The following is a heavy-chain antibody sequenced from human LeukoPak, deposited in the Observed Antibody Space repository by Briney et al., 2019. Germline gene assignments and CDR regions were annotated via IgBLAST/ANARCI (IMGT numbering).Heavy chain of an antibody. CDR3: ASSTSRYYNY. Sequence: TWETLSLTCTVSGGSISSSSYYWGWIRQPPGKGLEWIGSIYYTGSTYYNPSLKSRVTISVDTSKNQCSLKLSSVTAADTAVYYCASSTSRYYNYWGQGTLVTVSS. CDR2: IYYTGST. D-gene: IGHD3-22*01. J-gene: IGHJ4*02. V-gene: IGHV4-39*01. CDR1: GGSISSSSYY.